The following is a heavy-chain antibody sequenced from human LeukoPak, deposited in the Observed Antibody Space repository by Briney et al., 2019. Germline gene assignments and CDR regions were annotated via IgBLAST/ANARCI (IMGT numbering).Heavy chain of an antibody. D-gene: IGHD5-18*01. CDR3: AIVDTAMVLDY. V-gene: IGHV3-9*01. J-gene: IGHJ4*02. Sequence: GGSLRLSCAASGFTFSTYAMHWVRQAPGKGLEWVSGISWNSGSIGYADSVKGRFTISRDNAKNSLYLQMNSLRAEDTALYYCAIVDTAMVLDYWGQGTLVTVSS. CDR2: ISWNSGSI. CDR1: GFTFSTYA.